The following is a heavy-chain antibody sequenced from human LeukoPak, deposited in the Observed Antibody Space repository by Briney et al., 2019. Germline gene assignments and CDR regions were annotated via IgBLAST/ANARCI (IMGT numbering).Heavy chain of an antibody. Sequence: PGGSQRLSCAASGFTFSTYNMNWVRQAPGKGLEWVSYISSGSGYIYYADSVKGRFTISRDNTKNSLFLQMNSLRAEDTAVYYCARSPYPTIQYPSDYWGQGTLVTVSS. J-gene: IGHJ4*02. CDR2: ISSGSGYI. CDR1: GFTFSTYN. CDR3: ARSPYPTIQYPSDY. V-gene: IGHV3-21*01. D-gene: IGHD2-2*01.